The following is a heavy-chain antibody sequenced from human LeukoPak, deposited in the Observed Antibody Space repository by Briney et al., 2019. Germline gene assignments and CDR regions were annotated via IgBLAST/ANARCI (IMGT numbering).Heavy chain of an antibody. CDR1: GYTFTSYY. CDR3: ARDEGIAAAANWFDP. V-gene: IGHV1-46*01. Sequence: GASVKVSCTASGYTFTSYYMHWVRQAPGQGLEWMGIINPSGGSTSYAQKFQGRVTMTRDTSTSTVYMELSSLRSEDTAVYYCARDEGIAAAANWFDPWGQGTLVTVSS. J-gene: IGHJ5*02. D-gene: IGHD6-13*01. CDR2: INPSGGST.